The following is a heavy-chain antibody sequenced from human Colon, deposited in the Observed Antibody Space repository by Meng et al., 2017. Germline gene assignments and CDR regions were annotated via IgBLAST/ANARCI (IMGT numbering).Heavy chain of an antibody. Sequence: EVQLVESGGGLVQPGGYLRRSCAASGFSFSDYVMSWVRQSPGKGLEWVSSVSSDAKIYYADSLKGRFTISRDNAQNSLFLEMTSLRAEDTAVYYCSRISIFGVVFFDLWGQGTLVTVSS. CDR3: SRISIFGVVFFDL. J-gene: IGHJ4*02. D-gene: IGHD3-3*01. CDR1: GFSFSDYV. CDR2: VSSDAKI. V-gene: IGHV3-69-1*01.